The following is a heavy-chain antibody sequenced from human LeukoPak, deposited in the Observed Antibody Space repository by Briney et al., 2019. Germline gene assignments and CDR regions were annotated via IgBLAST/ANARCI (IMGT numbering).Heavy chain of an antibody. CDR1: GGSISSYY. D-gene: IGHD3-10*01. CDR3: AKHYMGSAYNRAVDY. J-gene: IGHJ4*02. Sequence: SETLSLTCTASGGSISSYYWSWIRQPPGKGLEWIGYIYYSGSTNYNPSLKSRVTISVDTSKNQFSLKLSPVTAADTAVYYGAKHYMGSAYNRAVDYWGQGTLVTVSS. V-gene: IGHV4-59*08. CDR2: IYYSGST.